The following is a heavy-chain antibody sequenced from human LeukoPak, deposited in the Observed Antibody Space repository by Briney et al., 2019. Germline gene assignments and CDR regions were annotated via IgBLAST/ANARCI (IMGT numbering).Heavy chain of an antibody. CDR2: IKEDGSDK. CDR1: GFTFSRFW. Sequence: GGSLRLSCAASGFTFSRFWMSWVRQAPGKGLEWVANIKEDGSDKNYVGSVKGRFTLSRDNVENSLFLQMNSLRAEDTAMYCCAREIIGGASFLDLWGQGTPVTVSS. V-gene: IGHV3-7*01. D-gene: IGHD1-26*01. J-gene: IGHJ5*02. CDR3: AREIIGGASFLDL.